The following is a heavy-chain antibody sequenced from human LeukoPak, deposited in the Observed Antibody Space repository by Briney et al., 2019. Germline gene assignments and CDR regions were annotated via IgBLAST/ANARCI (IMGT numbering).Heavy chain of an antibody. CDR3: ARVQYYDFWSGYYTGGNWFDP. D-gene: IGHD3-3*01. V-gene: IGHV4-59*11. Sequence: SETLSLTCTVPGGSISSHYWSWIRQPPGKGLEWIGYIYYSGSTNYNPSLKSRVTISVDTSKNQFSLKLSSVTAADTAVYYCARVQYYDFWSGYYTGGNWFDPWGQGTLVTVSS. J-gene: IGHJ5*02. CDR1: GGSISSHY. CDR2: IYYSGST.